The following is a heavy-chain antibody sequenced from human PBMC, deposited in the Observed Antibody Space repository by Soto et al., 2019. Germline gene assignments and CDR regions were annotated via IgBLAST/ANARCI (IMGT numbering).Heavy chain of an antibody. CDR3: ALITGSSGYLDY. CDR1: GGTFSSYT. J-gene: IGHJ4*02. V-gene: IGHV1-69*02. D-gene: IGHD3-22*01. CDR2: IIPILGIA. Sequence: SVKVSCKASGGTFSSYTISWVRQAPGQGLEWMGRIIPILGIANYAQKFQGRVTITADKSTSTAYMELSSLRSEDTAVYYCALITGSSGYLDYWGQGTLVTVSS.